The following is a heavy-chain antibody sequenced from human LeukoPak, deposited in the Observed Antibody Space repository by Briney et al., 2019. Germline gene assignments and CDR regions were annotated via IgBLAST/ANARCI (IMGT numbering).Heavy chain of an antibody. CDR2: IYSGGST. D-gene: IGHD3-22*01. CDR1: GFIFSNYG. Sequence: HGGSLRLSCTTSGFIFSNYGMHWVRQAPGKGLEWVSVIYSGGSTYYADSVKGRFTISRDNSKNTLYLQMNSLRAEDTAVYYCAREHQDYYDSSGYYSDYWGQGTLVTVSS. CDR3: AREHQDYYDSSGYYSDY. J-gene: IGHJ4*02. V-gene: IGHV3-66*01.